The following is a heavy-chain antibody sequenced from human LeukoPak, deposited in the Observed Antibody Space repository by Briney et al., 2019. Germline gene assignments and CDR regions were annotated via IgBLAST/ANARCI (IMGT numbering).Heavy chain of an antibody. CDR1: GYTFTSYA. CDR3: ARGYIAADYYYGMDV. Sequence: GASVKVSCKASGYTFTSYAMHWVRQAPGQRLEWMGWINAGNGNTKYSQKFQGRVTITRDTSASTAYMELSSLRSEDTAVYYCARGYIAADYYYGMDVWCKGTRATVSS. J-gene: IGHJ6*04. D-gene: IGHD6-13*01. V-gene: IGHV1-3*01. CDR2: INAGNGNT.